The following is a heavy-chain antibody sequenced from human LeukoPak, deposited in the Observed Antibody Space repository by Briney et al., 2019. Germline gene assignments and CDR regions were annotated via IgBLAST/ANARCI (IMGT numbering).Heavy chain of an antibody. CDR1: GGSFSGYY. Sequence: PSETLSLTCAVYGGSFSGYYWSWIRQPPGKELEWIGEINHSGSTNYNPSLKSRVTISVDTSKNQFSLKLSSVTAADTAVYYCARGPIVVVVAAAYYFDYWGQGTLVTVSS. D-gene: IGHD2-15*01. CDR2: INHSGST. CDR3: ARGPIVVVVAAAYYFDY. V-gene: IGHV4-34*01. J-gene: IGHJ4*02.